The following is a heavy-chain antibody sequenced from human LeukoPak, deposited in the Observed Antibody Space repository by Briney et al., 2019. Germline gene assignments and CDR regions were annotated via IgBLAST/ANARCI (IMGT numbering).Heavy chain of an antibody. V-gene: IGHV3-23*01. CDR2: ISGSGGST. D-gene: IGHD1-26*01. J-gene: IGHJ4*01. CDR3: AKDGGSSPYYFDY. CDR1: GFTFSSYA. Sequence: GASLRLSCAASGFTFSSYAMSWVRQAPGKGLEWVSAISGSGGSTYYADSVKGRFTISRDNSKNTLYLQMNSLRAEDTAVYYCAKDGGSSPYYFDYWGHGTLVTVSS.